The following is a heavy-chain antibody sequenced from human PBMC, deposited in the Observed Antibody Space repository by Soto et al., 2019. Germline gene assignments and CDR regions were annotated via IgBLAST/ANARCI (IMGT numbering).Heavy chain of an antibody. CDR1: GFSLSNYV. J-gene: IGHJ4*02. V-gene: IGHV3-33*01. D-gene: IGHD6-19*01. CDR3: ARGYSSAWSEDEAVFAY. Sequence: QLQLVESGGGVVQPGRSLRISCSASGFSLSNYVMHWVRQAPGKGPEWVAVMWYDGTNIYYADSVKGRFTISRDNSKDTLFLQMNNLRAADTAVYYCARGYSSAWSEDEAVFAYWGQGTLVTVSP. CDR2: MWYDGTNI.